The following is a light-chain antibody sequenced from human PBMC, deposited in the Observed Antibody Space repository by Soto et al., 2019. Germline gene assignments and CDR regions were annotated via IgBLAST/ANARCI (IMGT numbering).Light chain of an antibody. J-gene: IGKJ1*01. CDR1: QSVSSN. V-gene: IGKV3-15*01. Sequence: EIVMTQSPATLSVSPGERATLSCRASQSVSSNLAWYQQKPGQAPRLLIYGASTRATGIPARFSGSGSGTEFTLTISSLQSEDVAVYYCQQYNNWWTFGKGTKVDIK. CDR2: GAS. CDR3: QQYNNWWT.